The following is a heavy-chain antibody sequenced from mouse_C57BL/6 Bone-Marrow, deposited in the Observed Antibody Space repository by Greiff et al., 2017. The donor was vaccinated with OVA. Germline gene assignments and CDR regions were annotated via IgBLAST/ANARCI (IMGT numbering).Heavy chain of an antibody. CDR3: ARRCLTGVDY. CDR2: ISNGGGRT. CDR1: GFTFSDYY. D-gene: IGHD4-1*01. Sequence: EVQLVESGGGLVQPGGSLKLSCAASGFTFSDYYMYWVRQTPEKRLEWVAYISNGGGRTYYPDTVKGRFTISRDKAKNTLYLQMSRLKSEDTAMYYCARRCLTGVDYWGQGTTLTVSS. V-gene: IGHV5-12*01. J-gene: IGHJ2*01.